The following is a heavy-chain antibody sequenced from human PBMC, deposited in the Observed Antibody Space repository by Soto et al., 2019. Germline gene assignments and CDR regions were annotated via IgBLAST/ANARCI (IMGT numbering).Heavy chain of an antibody. D-gene: IGHD3-10*01. V-gene: IGHV1-8*01. CDR1: GYTFTSYD. Sequence: ASVKVSCKASGYTFTSYDINWVRQATGQGLEWMGWMNPNSGNTGYAQKFQGRVTMTRNTSISTAYMELSSLRSEDTAGYYCARGSGYGSGASVNHYLDYWGHGTRVTVAS. CDR3: ARGSGYGSGASVNHYLDY. CDR2: MNPNSGNT. J-gene: IGHJ4*01.